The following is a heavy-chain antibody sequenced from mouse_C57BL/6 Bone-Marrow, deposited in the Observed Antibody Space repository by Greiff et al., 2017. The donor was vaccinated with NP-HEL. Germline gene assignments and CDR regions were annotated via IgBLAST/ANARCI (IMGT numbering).Heavy chain of an antibody. CDR1: GFTFSDYY. CDR2: ISNGGGST. Sequence: EVNLVESGGGLVQPGGSLKLSCAASGFTFSDYYMYWVRQTPEKRLEWVAYISNGGGSTYYPDTVKGRFTISRDNAKNTLYLQMSRLKSEDTAMYYCARPCYDYGNWYFDVWGTGTTVTVSS. V-gene: IGHV5-12*01. CDR3: ARPCYDYGNWYFDV. D-gene: IGHD2-4*01. J-gene: IGHJ1*03.